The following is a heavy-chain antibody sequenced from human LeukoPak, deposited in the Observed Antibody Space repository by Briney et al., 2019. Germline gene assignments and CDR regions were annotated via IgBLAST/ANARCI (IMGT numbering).Heavy chain of an antibody. CDR3: ARIGYNTLDY. Sequence: ASVKVSCKASGYTFTSYGISWVRQAPGQGLEWMGWINTNTGNPSYALDFTGRLVLSLDTSVSTADLHLDSLKAEDTAVYYCARIGYNTLDYWGQGTLVTVSS. V-gene: IGHV7-4-1*01. CDR1: GYTFTSYG. CDR2: INTNTGNP. D-gene: IGHD3-3*01. J-gene: IGHJ4*02.